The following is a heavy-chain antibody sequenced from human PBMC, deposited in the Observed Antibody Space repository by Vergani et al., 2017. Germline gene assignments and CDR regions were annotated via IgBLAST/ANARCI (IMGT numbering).Heavy chain of an antibody. Sequence: QVQLPESGPGLVKPSETLSLTCTVSGGSISSYYWSWIRQPPGKGLEWIGYIYYSGSTNYNPSLKSRVTISVDTSKNQFSLKLSSVTAADTAVYYCAGLSGESYYFDYWGQGTLVTVSS. V-gene: IGHV4-59*08. CDR3: AGLSGESYYFDY. CDR1: GGSISSYY. CDR2: IYYSGST. J-gene: IGHJ4*02. D-gene: IGHD6-19*01.